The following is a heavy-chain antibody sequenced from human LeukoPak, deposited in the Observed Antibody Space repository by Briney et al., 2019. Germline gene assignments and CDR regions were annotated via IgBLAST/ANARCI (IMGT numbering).Heavy chain of an antibody. CDR2: INSHGSTT. CDR3: AKDLRAAASNWFDP. V-gene: IGHV3-74*01. J-gene: IGHJ5*02. D-gene: IGHD2-2*01. Sequence: GGSLRLSCAASGFTFSSYWMHWVRQPPGKGLVWVSCINSHGSTTSYADSVKGRFTISRDNAKNTVYLQLNSLRAEDTAVYYCAKDLRAAASNWFDPWGQGTLVTVSS. CDR1: GFTFSSYW.